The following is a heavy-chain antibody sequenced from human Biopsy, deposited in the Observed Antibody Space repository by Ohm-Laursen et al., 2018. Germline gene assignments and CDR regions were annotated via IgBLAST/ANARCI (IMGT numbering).Heavy chain of an antibody. CDR2: IYYSGIAA. V-gene: IGHV4-59*07. Sequence: PSDTLSLTCTVSGGPLNSYYWSWIRQPPGKGLEWIGYIYYSGIAANYNPSLKGRVTISVDTSKHQCSLRLTSATAADTAVYYCARGGFGLDGYNSPWGRGTLVIVSS. CDR1: GGPLNSYY. D-gene: IGHD5-24*01. J-gene: IGHJ5*02. CDR3: ARGGFGLDGYNSP.